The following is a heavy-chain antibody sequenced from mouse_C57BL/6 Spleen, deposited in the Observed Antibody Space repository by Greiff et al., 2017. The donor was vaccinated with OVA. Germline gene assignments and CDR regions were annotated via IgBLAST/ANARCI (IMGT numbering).Heavy chain of an antibody. CDR2: IYPGSGST. Sequence: QVQLQQPGAELVKPGASVKMSCKASGYTFTSYWITWVKQRPGQGLEWIGDIYPGSGSTNYNEKFKSKASLTVDTSSSTAYMQLSSLTSEDSAVYYCARGGLLRYYFDYWGQGTTLTVSS. D-gene: IGHD1-1*01. J-gene: IGHJ2*01. CDR1: GYTFTSYW. V-gene: IGHV1-55*01. CDR3: ARGGLLRYYFDY.